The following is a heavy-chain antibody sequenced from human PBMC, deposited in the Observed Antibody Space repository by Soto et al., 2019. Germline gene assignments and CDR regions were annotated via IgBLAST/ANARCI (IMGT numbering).Heavy chain of an antibody. CDR3: ARVFVVVTEYYYYGMDV. CDR2: ISAYNGNT. J-gene: IGHJ6*02. CDR1: GYTFTSYG. D-gene: IGHD2-21*02. V-gene: IGHV1-18*04. Sequence: RASVEVSCKASGYTFTSYGISWVRQAPGQGLEWMGWISAYNGNTNYAQKLQGRVTMTTDTSTSTAYMELRSLRSDDTAVYYCARVFVVVTEYYYYGMDVWGQGTTVTVSS.